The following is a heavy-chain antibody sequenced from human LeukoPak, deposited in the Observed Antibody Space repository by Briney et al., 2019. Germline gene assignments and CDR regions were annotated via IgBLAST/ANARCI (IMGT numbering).Heavy chain of an antibody. J-gene: IGHJ4*02. Sequence: GVSVKVSCKVSGYSLTELSMHWVRQAPGKGLEWMGGFDPGNGETIFTKNFQGRVTMTDDTSTDTAYMELSSLRSEDTAVYYCTGGTFYRLLDYWGQGTLVTVSS. D-gene: IGHD2/OR15-2a*01. CDR2: FDPGNGET. CDR1: GYSLTELS. CDR3: TGGTFYRLLDY. V-gene: IGHV1-24*01.